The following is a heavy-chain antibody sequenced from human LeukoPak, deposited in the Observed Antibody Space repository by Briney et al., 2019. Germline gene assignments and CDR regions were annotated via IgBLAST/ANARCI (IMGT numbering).Heavy chain of an antibody. D-gene: IGHD3-22*01. V-gene: IGHV1-46*01. CDR1: GYTFTNYY. CDR3: ARAYSGYSIDF. CDR2: FYPSGGGS. Sequence: VASVKVSSKASGYTFTNYYMHWVRQAPGHGLVWMGIFYPSGGGSTFAQKFQGRVTMTRDTSTSTVYMELSSLTSEDTAVYYCARAYSGYSIDFWGQGTLVTVSS. J-gene: IGHJ4*02.